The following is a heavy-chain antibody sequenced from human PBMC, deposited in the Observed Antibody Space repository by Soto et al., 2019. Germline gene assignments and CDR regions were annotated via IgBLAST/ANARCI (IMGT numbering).Heavy chain of an antibody. CDR1: GYTFTGYY. CDR3: ATTRGYGGNSGGDAFDI. D-gene: IGHD4-17*01. Sequence: QVQLVQSGAEVKKPGASVKVSCKASGYTFTGYYMHWVRQAPGQGLEWMGWINANSGGTNYAQKFQGWVTMSRDTSISTAYIELSRLRSDDTAVYYCATTRGYGGNSGGDAFDIWGQGTMVTVSS. V-gene: IGHV1-2*04. CDR2: INANSGGT. J-gene: IGHJ3*02.